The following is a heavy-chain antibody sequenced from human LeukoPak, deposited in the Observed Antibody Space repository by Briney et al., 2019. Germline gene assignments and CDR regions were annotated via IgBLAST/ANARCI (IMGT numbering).Heavy chain of an antibody. J-gene: IGHJ3*02. CDR2: ITSSNNYI. Sequence: GGSLRLSCAGSGFTFSTYSMNWVRQAPGKGLEWVSSITSSNNYIYYADSTKGRFTISRDNAKNSLYLQMNSLRAEDTAVYYCAKGGVLRFLSIWGQGTMVTVSS. V-gene: IGHV3-21*01. CDR1: GFTFSTYS. D-gene: IGHD3-3*01. CDR3: AKGGVLRFLSI.